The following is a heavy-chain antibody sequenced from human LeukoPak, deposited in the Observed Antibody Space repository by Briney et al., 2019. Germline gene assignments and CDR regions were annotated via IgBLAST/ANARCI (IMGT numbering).Heavy chain of an antibody. J-gene: IGHJ5*02. D-gene: IGHD3-10*01. CDR1: GVTFSSYA. CDR2: IIPIFGIA. Sequence: SVKVSCKASGVTFSSYAISWVRQAPGQGLEWIGKIIPIFGIANYAQKFQGRVTITADKSTSTAYMELSSLRSEDTAVYYCARDPGYGSGSYYSSGFDPWGQGTLVTVSS. V-gene: IGHV1-69*04. CDR3: ARDPGYGSGSYYSSGFDP.